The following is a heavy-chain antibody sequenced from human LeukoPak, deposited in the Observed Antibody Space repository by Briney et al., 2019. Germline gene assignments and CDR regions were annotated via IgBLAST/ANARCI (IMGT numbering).Heavy chain of an antibody. D-gene: IGHD5-18*01. CDR2: VDYSGNA. CDR1: GGSFNGHY. V-gene: IGHV4-34*01. CDR3: ARVTTDDTAMVTEDAFDI. Sequence: SETLSLTCAVYGGSFNGHYWTWVRQAPNKGLEWIGEVDYSGNAKYNPSLKSRLTISVDTSKNQFSLKLSSVTAADTAVYYCARVTTDDTAMVTEDAFDIWGQGTMVTVSS. J-gene: IGHJ3*02.